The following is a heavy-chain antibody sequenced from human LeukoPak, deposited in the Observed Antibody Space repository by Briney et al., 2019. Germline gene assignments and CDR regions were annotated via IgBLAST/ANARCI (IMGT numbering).Heavy chain of an antibody. Sequence: SETLSLTCTVSGGSISSYYWSWIRQPPGKGLEWIGYIYYSGSTNYNPSLRSRVTILVDTSKNQFSLKLSSVTAADTAVYYCARLGDSGSYDDAFDIWGQGTMVTVSS. CDR1: GGSISSYY. V-gene: IGHV4-59*08. CDR2: IYYSGST. D-gene: IGHD1-26*01. J-gene: IGHJ3*02. CDR3: ARLGDSGSYDDAFDI.